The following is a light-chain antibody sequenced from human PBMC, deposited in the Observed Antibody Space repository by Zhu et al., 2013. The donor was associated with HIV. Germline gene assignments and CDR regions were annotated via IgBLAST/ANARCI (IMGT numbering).Light chain of an antibody. J-gene: IGKJ4*01. CDR1: QSIKTF. CDR2: GAS. Sequence: DIQMTQSPSSVSASVGDRVTITCRASQSIKTFLNWYQEKPGTAPKILIYGASNLPSGAPARFSGSGSGTDFTLTISSLQPEDFATYYCQQANSLPLTFGGGTKVEIK. CDR3: QQANSLPLT. V-gene: IGKV1-12*01.